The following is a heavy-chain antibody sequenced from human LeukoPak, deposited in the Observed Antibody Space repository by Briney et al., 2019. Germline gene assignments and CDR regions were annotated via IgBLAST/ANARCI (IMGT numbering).Heavy chain of an antibody. CDR2: ISSNGGST. J-gene: IGHJ6*03. Sequence: GGSLRLSCAASGFTFSSYAMSWVRQAPGKGLEWVSRISSNGGSTYSADSVKGRFTISRDNSKNTLYLQMNSLRDEDTAVYYCAKSGYSSSWYGSYYYYYYMDVWGKGTTVTISS. D-gene: IGHD6-13*01. CDR1: GFTFSSYA. CDR3: AKSGYSSSWYGSYYYYYYMDV. V-gene: IGHV3-23*01.